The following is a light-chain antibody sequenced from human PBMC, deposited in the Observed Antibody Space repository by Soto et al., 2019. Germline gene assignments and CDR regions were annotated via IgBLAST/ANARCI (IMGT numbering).Light chain of an antibody. CDR3: QQLNDYPIT. CDR1: QGISSS. J-gene: IGKJ5*01. CDR2: TAS. V-gene: IGKV1-9*01. Sequence: DIPLTQSPSFLSASVGDRVTITCRASQGISSSLAWYQQKPGKAPKLLIYTASNLQSGVPSRFSGSGSGTEFTLTISSLQPEDFATYFCQQLNDYPITFGQGTRLENK.